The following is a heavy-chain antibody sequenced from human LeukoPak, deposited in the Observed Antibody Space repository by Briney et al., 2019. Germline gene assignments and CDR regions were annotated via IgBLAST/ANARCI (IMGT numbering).Heavy chain of an antibody. CDR1: GYTFTSYY. J-gene: IGHJ4*02. V-gene: IGHV1-46*01. CDR2: INPIGGST. CDR3: ARALRMATIPGVNMNYFDY. D-gene: IGHD5-24*01. Sequence: ASVKVSCKASGYTFTSYYMHWVRQAPGQGLEWMGIINPIGGSTIYAQKFQGRVTITRDTSTSTVYMELSSLRSEDTAVYYCARALRMATIPGVNMNYFDYWDQGTLVTVSS.